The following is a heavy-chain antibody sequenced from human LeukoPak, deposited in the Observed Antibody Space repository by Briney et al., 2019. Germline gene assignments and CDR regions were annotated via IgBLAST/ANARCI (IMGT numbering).Heavy chain of an antibody. CDR2: ISSTGSYI. CDR1: GFTFSSYS. J-gene: IGHJ4*02. CDR3: AREMDDILTGYGLDY. V-gene: IGHV3-21*01. Sequence: GGSLRLSCAASGFTFSSYSTNWVRQAPGKGLEWVSSISSTGSYIFYADSVKGRFTISRDNAKNSLYLQINSLRAEDTAVYYCAREMDDILTGYGLDYWGQGTLVTVSS. D-gene: IGHD3-9*01.